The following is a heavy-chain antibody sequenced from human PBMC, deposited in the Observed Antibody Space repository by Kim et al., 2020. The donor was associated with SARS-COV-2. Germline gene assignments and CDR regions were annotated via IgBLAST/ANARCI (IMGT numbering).Heavy chain of an antibody. V-gene: IGHV1-2*04. Sequence: ASVKVSCKASGYTFTGYYMHWVRQAPGQGLEWMGWINPNSGGTNYAQKFQGWVTMTRDTSISTAYMELSRLRSDDTAVYYCARERPGSYRRFDYWGQGTLVTVSS. CDR3: ARERPGSYRRFDY. D-gene: IGHD1-26*01. CDR1: GYTFTGYY. CDR2: INPNSGGT. J-gene: IGHJ4*02.